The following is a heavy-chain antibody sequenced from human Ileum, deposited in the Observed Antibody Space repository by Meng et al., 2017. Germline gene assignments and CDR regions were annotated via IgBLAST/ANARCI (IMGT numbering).Heavy chain of an antibody. CDR3: TSSSNYDFWSGSYTGFDY. V-gene: IGHV3-15*01. CDR1: GSTFTNAW. J-gene: IGHJ4*02. CDR2: IKSKADDGTT. D-gene: IGHD3-3*01. Sequence: EVQLVVSGGGLAQPGGSLRRSCAASGSTFTNAWMNWVRQASGKGWEWVGRIKSKADDGTTDYAAPVKGRFTISRDDSKNTLYLQMNNLKFDDTAVYYCTSSSNYDFWSGSYTGFDYWGQGTLVTVSS.